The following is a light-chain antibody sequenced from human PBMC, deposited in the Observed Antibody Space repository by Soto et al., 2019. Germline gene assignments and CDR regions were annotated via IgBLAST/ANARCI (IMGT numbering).Light chain of an antibody. CDR1: SSDIGGYKY. J-gene: IGLJ3*02. CDR3: SSYTTSTTPWV. V-gene: IGLV2-14*03. Sequence: QSALTQPASVSGSPGQSITISCTGTSSDIGGYKYVSWYQQHPGKAPKLMIYDVSYRPSGVPNRFSGSKSGNTASLTISVLQVEDEADYYCSSYTTSTTPWVFGGGTKLTVL. CDR2: DVS.